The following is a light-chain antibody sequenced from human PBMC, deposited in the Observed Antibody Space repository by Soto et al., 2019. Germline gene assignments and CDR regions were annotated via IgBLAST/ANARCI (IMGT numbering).Light chain of an antibody. CDR2: KAS. CDR3: QQYNSYSRA. J-gene: IGKJ1*01. CDR1: QSISSY. Sequence: QMTQSPGSLSASVGDRVTITCRASQSISSYLNWYQQKPGKAPKLLIYKASSLQSGVPSRFSGSGSGTEFTLTISSLQPDDFATYYCQQYNSYSRAFGQGTKVDI. V-gene: IGKV1-5*03.